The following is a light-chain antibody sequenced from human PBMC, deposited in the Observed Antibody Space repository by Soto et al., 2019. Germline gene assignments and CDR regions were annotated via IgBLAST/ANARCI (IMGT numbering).Light chain of an antibody. Sequence: QSALTQPRSVSGSPGQSVTISCTGTSSDVGGYNYVSWYQQHPGKAPKLMIYDVSKRPSGVPDRFSGSKSGNTASLTISGLQAEDEADYYCCSYAGSYYYVFGPGTKLTVL. J-gene: IGLJ1*01. CDR3: CSYAGSYYYV. CDR1: SSDVGGYNY. CDR2: DVS. V-gene: IGLV2-11*01.